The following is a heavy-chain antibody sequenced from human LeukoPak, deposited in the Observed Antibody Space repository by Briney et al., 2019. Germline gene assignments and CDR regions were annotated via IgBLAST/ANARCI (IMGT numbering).Heavy chain of an antibody. D-gene: IGHD2-2*01. V-gene: IGHV5-51*01. Sequence: GESLKISCKGSGYSFTSYWIGWVRQMPGKGLEWMGIIYPGDSDTRYSPSFQGQVTISADKSISTAYLRWSSLKASDTAMYYCARGYCSSTSCYEHWDYWGQGTLVTVSS. CDR2: IYPGDSDT. CDR3: ARGYCSSTSCYEHWDY. CDR1: GYSFTSYW. J-gene: IGHJ4*02.